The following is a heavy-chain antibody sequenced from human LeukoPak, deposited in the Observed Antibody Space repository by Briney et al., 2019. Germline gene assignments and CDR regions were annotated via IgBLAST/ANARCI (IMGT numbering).Heavy chain of an antibody. CDR2: IIPIFGTA. CDR1: GGTFSSYA. V-gene: IGHV1-69*13. CDR3: ARETTVVTPGKFDY. D-gene: IGHD4-23*01. Sequence: SVKVSCKASGGTFSSYAISWVRQAPGQGLEWMGGIIPIFGTANYAQKFQGRVTITADESTSTAYMELSSLRSEDTAVYYCARETTVVTPGKFDYWAREPWSPSPQ. J-gene: IGHJ4*02.